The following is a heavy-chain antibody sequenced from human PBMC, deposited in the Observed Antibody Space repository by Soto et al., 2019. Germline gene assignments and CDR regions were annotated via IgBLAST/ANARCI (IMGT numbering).Heavy chain of an antibody. CDR3: AKPTGSAHISDY. D-gene: IGHD1-26*01. Sequence: AGGSLRLSCAASGFTFSSYAMSWVRQTPGRGLEWVSAIGGGGRSTYYAVSVKGRFTISRDNSKNTLFLQMNSLRAEDTAIYYCAKPTGSAHISDYWGQGTLVT. J-gene: IGHJ4*02. CDR1: GFTFSSYA. CDR2: IGGGGRST. V-gene: IGHV3-23*01.